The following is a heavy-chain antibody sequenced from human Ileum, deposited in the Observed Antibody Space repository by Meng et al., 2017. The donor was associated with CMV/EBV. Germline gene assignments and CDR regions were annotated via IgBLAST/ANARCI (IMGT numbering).Heavy chain of an antibody. J-gene: IGHJ4*02. CDR3: ARGGYYDPFF. CDR2: ISNSGTTI. D-gene: IGHD3-22*01. V-gene: IGHV3-48*04. CDR1: GFTFSSYG. Sequence: GGSLRLSCAASGFTFSSYGMHWVRQAPGKGLEWLSYISNSGTTISYADSVKGRFTISRDNAKNSLYLQMNSLRGEDTAVYYCARGGYYDPFFWGQGTLVTVSS.